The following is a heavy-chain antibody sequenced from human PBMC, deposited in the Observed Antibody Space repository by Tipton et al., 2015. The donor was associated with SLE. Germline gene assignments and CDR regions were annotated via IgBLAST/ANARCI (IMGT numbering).Heavy chain of an antibody. Sequence: SDYYWGWIRQTPGKGLEWVSYIGTSGGTFWYADSVKGRFVISRDNGKNLLYLEMNSLRAEDTAVYYCARDLGGQTYCGYDCFSYWGQGILVTVS. V-gene: IGHV3-11*04. D-gene: IGHD2-21*01. J-gene: IGHJ4*02. CDR1: SDYY. CDR3: ARDLGGQTYCGYDCFSY. CDR2: IGTSGGTF.